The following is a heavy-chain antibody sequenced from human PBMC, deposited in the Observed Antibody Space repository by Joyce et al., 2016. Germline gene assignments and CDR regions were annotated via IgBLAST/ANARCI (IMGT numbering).Heavy chain of an antibody. CDR1: GYRFISYG. V-gene: IGHV1-18*01. CDR2: SSGYNGDS. J-gene: IGHJ4*01. Sequence: QVQLVQSGAEVKKPGASVKVSCKASGYRFISYGITWVRQAPGQGREGRGCSSGYNGDSDYAQMLQGRVTMTTDISTSTAQMELGDLRADDTAIYYCARDRRWGRNRSDTIDWWGQGTLVTVSS. D-gene: IGHD1-14*01. CDR3: ARDRRWGRNRSDTIDW.